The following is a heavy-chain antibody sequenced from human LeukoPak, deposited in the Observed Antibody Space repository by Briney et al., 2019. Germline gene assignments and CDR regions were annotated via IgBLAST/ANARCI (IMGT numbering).Heavy chain of an antibody. CDR1: GYSISSGYY. D-gene: IGHD5-18*01. J-gene: IGHJ4*02. Sequence: PSETLSLTCTVSGYSISSGYYWGWIRQPPGKGLEWTGSVYHSGRTYYNPSLKSRVTISVDTSKNQFSLKLSSVTAADTAVYYCARGHGIQLWLRRYYFDYWGQGTLVTVSS. V-gene: IGHV4-38-2*02. CDR3: ARGHGIQLWLRRYYFDY. CDR2: VYHSGRT.